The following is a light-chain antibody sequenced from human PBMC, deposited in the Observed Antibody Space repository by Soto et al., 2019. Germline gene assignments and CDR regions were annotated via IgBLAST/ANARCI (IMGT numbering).Light chain of an antibody. CDR2: GAS. Sequence: EIVLTQSPGTLSVSPGERATLSCRASQSVSSNSLVWYQQKPGQAPRLLIYGASSRATGIPDRFSGSGSGTDFTLTISRLEPEDFGVYYCQHYGSSPPMYTFGQGTKLEIK. J-gene: IGKJ2*01. CDR3: QHYGSSPPMYT. CDR1: QSVSSNS. V-gene: IGKV3-20*01.